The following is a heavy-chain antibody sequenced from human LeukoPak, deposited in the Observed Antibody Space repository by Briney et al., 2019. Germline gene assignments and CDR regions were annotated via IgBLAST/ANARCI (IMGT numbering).Heavy chain of an antibody. Sequence: GGSLRLSCAASGFTVSSDYMSWVRQAPGKGLEWVSVLYSGGSTYYADSVKGRFTISRDNSKNTLYLQMNSLRAEDTAVYYCARVPKNYYDSSGSYWGQGTLVTVSS. V-gene: IGHV3-66*01. CDR3: ARVPKNYYDSSGSY. D-gene: IGHD3-22*01. J-gene: IGHJ4*02. CDR1: GFTVSSDY. CDR2: LYSGGST.